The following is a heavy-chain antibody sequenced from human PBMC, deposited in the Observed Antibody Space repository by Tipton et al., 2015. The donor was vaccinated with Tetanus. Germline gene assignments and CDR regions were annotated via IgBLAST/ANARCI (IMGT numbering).Heavy chain of an antibody. CDR2: IYESGTT. D-gene: IGHD3-22*01. V-gene: IGHV4-30-2*01. J-gene: IGHJ4*02. CDR1: GGSISGGGYS. Sequence: LRLSCDVSGGSISGGGYSWSWIRQPPGPGKGLEWIGYIYESGTTHYNPSPKSRVTLSLDMSKNHVSLNLTSVTAADTAVYYCARAVRFYYDSSTYYQYYFDSWGQGTLVTVSS. CDR3: ARAVRFYYDSSTYYQYYFDS.